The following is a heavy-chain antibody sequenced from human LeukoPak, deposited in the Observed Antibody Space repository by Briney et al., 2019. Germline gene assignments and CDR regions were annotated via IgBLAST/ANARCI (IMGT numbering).Heavy chain of an antibody. J-gene: IGHJ4*02. D-gene: IGHD5-18*01. Sequence: GGSLRLSCAASGFTFSSYSMNWVRQAPGKGLEWVSSISSGSNYIYYADSAKGRFTISRDNAKNSLYLQMNSLRAEDTAVFYCARVGYNYGQFDYWAREPWSPSPQ. V-gene: IGHV3-21*01. CDR2: ISSGSNYI. CDR1: GFTFSSYS. CDR3: ARVGYNYGQFDY.